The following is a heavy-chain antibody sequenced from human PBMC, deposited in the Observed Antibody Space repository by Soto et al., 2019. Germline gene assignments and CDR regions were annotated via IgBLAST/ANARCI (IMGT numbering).Heavy chain of an antibody. CDR1: GGTFSSYT. J-gene: IGHJ4*02. CDR2: IIPFPGIA. D-gene: IGHD2-2*01. CDR3: ASQKEYFGDIYCSSTRCQNDY. V-gene: IGHV1-69*02. Sequence: QVQLVQSGAEVKKPGSSVKVSCKASGGTFSSYTISWVRQAPGQGLEWMGRIIPFPGIANDGQKFKGRVTITADKSTSRAYMELSSLRSEDTAVYSCASQKEYFGDIYCSSTRCQNDYWGQGTLVTVSS.